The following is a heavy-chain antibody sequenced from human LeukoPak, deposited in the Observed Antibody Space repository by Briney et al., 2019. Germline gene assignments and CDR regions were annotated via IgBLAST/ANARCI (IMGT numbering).Heavy chain of an antibody. CDR2: IKSNIDGGTT. CDR1: GFTFSNAW. D-gene: IGHD3-10*01. J-gene: IGHJ6*04. CDR3: SSYKGDV. Sequence: PGGSLRLSCAASGFTFSNAWMSWVRQAPVKGLEWVGRIKSNIDGGTTDYAAPVKGRFTISRDDSKNTLYLQMNSLKTEDTAVYYCSSYKGDVWGKGTTVTVSS. V-gene: IGHV3-15*01.